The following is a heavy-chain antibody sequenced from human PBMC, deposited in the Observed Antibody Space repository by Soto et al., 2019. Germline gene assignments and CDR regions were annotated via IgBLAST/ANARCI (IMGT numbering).Heavy chain of an antibody. CDR2: ISSSSSTI. Sequence: GGSLRLSCAASGFTFSSYSMNWVRQAPGKGLEWVSYISSSSSTIYYEDSVKGRFTISRDNAKNSLYLQMNSLRAEDMAVYYCARVSGTTGTTTYYYYMDVWGKGTTVTVSS. V-gene: IGHV3-48*01. J-gene: IGHJ6*03. CDR3: ARVSGTTGTTTYYYYMDV. D-gene: IGHD1-1*01. CDR1: GFTFSSYS.